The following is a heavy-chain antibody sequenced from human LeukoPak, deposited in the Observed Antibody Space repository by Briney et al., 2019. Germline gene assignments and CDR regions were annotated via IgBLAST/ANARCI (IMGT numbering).Heavy chain of an antibody. Sequence: GGSLRLSCAASGFTFSSYAMSWVRQAPGKGLEWVSAISGSGGSTYYADSVKGRLTISRDNSKNTLYLQMNSLRAEDTAVYYCAKVLYSSGYLDYWGQGTLVTVSS. CDR1: GFTFSSYA. J-gene: IGHJ4*02. D-gene: IGHD6-19*01. CDR2: ISGSGGST. CDR3: AKVLYSSGYLDY. V-gene: IGHV3-23*01.